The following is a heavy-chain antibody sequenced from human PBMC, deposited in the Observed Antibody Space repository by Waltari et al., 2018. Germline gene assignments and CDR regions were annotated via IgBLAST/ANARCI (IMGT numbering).Heavy chain of an antibody. CDR1: RDAVTEPH. J-gene: IGHJ4*02. D-gene: IGHD2-21*02. Sequence: LVQSGAEVMKPGASVQVSCKASRDAVTEPHIHWVRQAPGQGLEWMGWVNPKDGGTNYAQSFAGRITVTWDSSISTAYMEFSGLTSGDTAVYFCAREYCGGDCRLFDYWGQGTLVTVSS. V-gene: IGHV1-2*02. CDR2: VNPKDGGT. CDR3: AREYCGGDCRLFDY.